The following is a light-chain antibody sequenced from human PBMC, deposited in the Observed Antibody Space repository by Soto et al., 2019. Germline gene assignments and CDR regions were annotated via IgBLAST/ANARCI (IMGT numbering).Light chain of an antibody. J-gene: IGKJ1*01. CDR2: GAS. Sequence: EIVMTQSPATLSVSPGERVTLSCRASQSISRNLAWYQQKPGQAPRHLVYGASTRATGIPARFSGSGSGTEFTLTISSLQSEDFAVYYCQQYNNWPGWAFGQGTKVEIK. CDR1: QSISRN. V-gene: IGKV3-15*01. CDR3: QQYNNWPGWA.